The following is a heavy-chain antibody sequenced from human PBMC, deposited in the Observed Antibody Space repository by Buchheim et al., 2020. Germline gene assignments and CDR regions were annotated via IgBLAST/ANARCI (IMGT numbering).Heavy chain of an antibody. D-gene: IGHD1-14*01. Sequence: QVQLQESGPGLVKPSQTLSLTCTVSGGSISSGDYYWSWIRQPPGKGLEWIGYIYYSGTTYYNPSLKRRITISVDTSKNQFSLKLSSVTAADTAVYSCARDLVSGVGQHWYFDLWGRGTL. CDR3: ARDLVSGVGQHWYFDL. V-gene: IGHV4-30-4*01. J-gene: IGHJ2*01. CDR1: GGSISSGDYY. CDR2: IYYSGTT.